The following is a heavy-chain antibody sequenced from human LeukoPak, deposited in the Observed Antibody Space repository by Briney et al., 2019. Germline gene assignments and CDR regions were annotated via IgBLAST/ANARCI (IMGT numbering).Heavy chain of an antibody. J-gene: IGHJ4*02. Sequence: PSETLSLTCTVSGGSISSSSYYWGWIRQPPGKELEWIGNIYYSGSTYYKPSLKSRATISVDTSKNQFSLKLSSVSAADTAVYYCARDYGDYQFDHWGQGTLVTVSS. D-gene: IGHD4-17*01. CDR2: IYYSGST. CDR3: ARDYGDYQFDH. CDR1: GGSISSSSYY. V-gene: IGHV4-39*02.